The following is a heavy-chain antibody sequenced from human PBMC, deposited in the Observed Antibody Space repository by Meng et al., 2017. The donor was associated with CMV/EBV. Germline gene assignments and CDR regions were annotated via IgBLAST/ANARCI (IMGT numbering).Heavy chain of an antibody. CDR1: GFTFSSYW. Sequence: RGSLRLSCAASGFTFSSYWMSWVRQAPGKGLEWVANIKQDGSEKYYVDSVKGRFTISRDNAKNSLYLQMNSLRAEDTAVYYCARDLGGGATTGNYWGQGTLVTVSS. CDR2: IKQDGSEK. CDR3: ARDLGGGATTGNY. J-gene: IGHJ4*02. D-gene: IGHD1-26*01. V-gene: IGHV3-7*01.